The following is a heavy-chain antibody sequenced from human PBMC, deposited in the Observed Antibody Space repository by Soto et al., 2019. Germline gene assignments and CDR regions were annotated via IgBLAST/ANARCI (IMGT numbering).Heavy chain of an antibody. CDR3: VRTGADILTGYPGY. J-gene: IGHJ4*02. Sequence: PSETLSLTCTVSGGSISSSSYYWGWIRQPPGKGLEWIGSIYYSGSTYYNPSLKSRVTISVDTSKNQFSLKLSSVTAADTAVYYCVRTGADILTGYPGYWGQGTLVTVSS. CDR1: GGSISSSSYY. CDR2: IYYSGST. D-gene: IGHD3-9*01. V-gene: IGHV4-39*01.